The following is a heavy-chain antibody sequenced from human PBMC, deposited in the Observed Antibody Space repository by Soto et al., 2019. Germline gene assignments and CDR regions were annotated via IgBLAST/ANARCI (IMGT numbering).Heavy chain of an antibody. CDR2: IYWDDDK. CDR3: AHIPRGYSSHDY. J-gene: IGHJ4*02. CDR1: GFSLSTSGVG. V-gene: IGHV2-5*02. D-gene: IGHD6-19*01. Sequence: QITLKESGPTLVKPTQTLTLTCTFSGFSLSTSGVGVGWIRQPPGKALEWLALIYWDDDKRYSPSLKSRLTITKDTSKNQVVLTMTNVDPVDTATYYCAHIPRGYSSHDYWGQGTLVTVSS.